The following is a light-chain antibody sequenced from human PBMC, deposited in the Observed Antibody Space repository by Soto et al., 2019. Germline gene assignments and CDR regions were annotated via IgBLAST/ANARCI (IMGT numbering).Light chain of an antibody. J-gene: IGKJ4*01. Sequence: EIVLTQSPGTLSLSPGERATLSCRASQSLTSYLAWYQQKPGQAPRLLIYDVSSRATGIPARFSGSGSGTDFTLTISSLEPEDFAVYYCQQRSSWPLTFGGGTKVEIK. CDR3: QQRSSWPLT. V-gene: IGKV3-11*01. CDR2: DVS. CDR1: QSLTSY.